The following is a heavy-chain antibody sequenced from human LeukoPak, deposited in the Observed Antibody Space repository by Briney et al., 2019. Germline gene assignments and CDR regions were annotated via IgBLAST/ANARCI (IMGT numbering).Heavy chain of an antibody. CDR1: GGSISTYY. D-gene: IGHD3-10*01. CDR2: IYYSGST. V-gene: IGHV4-59*08. CDR3: ARLSARGSIINFDY. Sequence: SSETLSLTCTVSGGSISTYYWSWIRQSPGKGLEWIGDIYYSGSTNYNPSLKSRVTISVDTSKNQFSLKLSSVTAADTAMYYCARLSARGSIINFDYWGQGTLVTVSS. J-gene: IGHJ4*02.